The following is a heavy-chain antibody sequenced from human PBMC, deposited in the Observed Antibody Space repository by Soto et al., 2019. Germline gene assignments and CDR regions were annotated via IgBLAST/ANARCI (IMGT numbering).Heavy chain of an antibody. J-gene: IGHJ4*02. V-gene: IGHV3-33*01. D-gene: IGHD3-22*01. Sequence: QVQLVESGGGVVQPGRSLRLSCAASGFTFSSYGMHWVRQAPGKGLEWVAVIWYDGSNKYYADSVKGRFTISRDNSKNTRYLQMNSLRAEDTAVYYCARTEYYYDSSGPTSWGQGTLVTVSS. CDR3: ARTEYYYDSSGPTS. CDR1: GFTFSSYG. CDR2: IWYDGSNK.